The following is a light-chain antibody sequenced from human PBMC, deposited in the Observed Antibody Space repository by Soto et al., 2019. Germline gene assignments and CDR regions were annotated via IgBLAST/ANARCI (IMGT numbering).Light chain of an antibody. CDR1: TSNIGAPYD. CDR3: CSYAGSYTFARNV. CDR2: DVS. Sequence: QSVLTQPPSVSGAPGQRVSISCTGSTSNIGAPYDVHWYQQHPGEAPKLMIHDVSERPSGVPDRFSGSKSGNTASLTISGLQAEDEADYYCCSYAGSYTFARNVFGTGTKVTVL. V-gene: IGLV2-11*02. J-gene: IGLJ1*01.